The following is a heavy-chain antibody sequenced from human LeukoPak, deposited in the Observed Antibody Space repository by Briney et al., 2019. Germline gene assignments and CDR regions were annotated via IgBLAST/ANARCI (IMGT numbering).Heavy chain of an antibody. J-gene: IGHJ4*02. CDR3: PRSPPSTGYDRFDT. V-gene: IGHV1-18*01. CDR2: ISAFNGNT. Sequence: GSVKVSCMASGYMFNIYGISWVRQAPGQGLEWMGWISAFNGNTNYARNFQDRVTMTTDTSTSTASLELTSLRSDDTAVYYCPRSPPSTGYDRFDTWGQGTLVTVSS. CDR1: GYMFNIYG. D-gene: IGHD5-12*01.